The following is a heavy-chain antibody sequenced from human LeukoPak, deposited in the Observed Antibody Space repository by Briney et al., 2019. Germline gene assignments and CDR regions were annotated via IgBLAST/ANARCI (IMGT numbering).Heavy chain of an antibody. J-gene: IGHJ6*03. CDR3: AKAGRGYSSVYYYMDV. CDR2: IRYDGSNK. D-gene: IGHD5-18*01. Sequence: PGGSLRLSCAASGFTFSSYGMHWVRQAPGKGLEWVASIRYDGSNKYYADSVKGRFTISRDNSKNTLCLQMNSLRAEDTAVYYCAKAGRGYSSVYYYMDVWGKGTTVTVSS. CDR1: GFTFSSYG. V-gene: IGHV3-30*02.